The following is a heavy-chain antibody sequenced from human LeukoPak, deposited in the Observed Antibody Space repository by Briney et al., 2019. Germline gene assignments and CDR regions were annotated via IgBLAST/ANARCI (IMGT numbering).Heavy chain of an antibody. Sequence: PGGSLRLSCAASGFTVSSNYMSWVRQAPGKGLEWVSVIYSGGSTYYADSVKGRFTISRDNSKNTVYLQMNSLRAEDTAVYYCATGLLWFGELSIPYWGQGTLVTVSS. CDR3: ATGLLWFGELSIPY. V-gene: IGHV3-66*01. CDR2: IYSGGST. CDR1: GFTVSSNY. D-gene: IGHD3-10*01. J-gene: IGHJ4*02.